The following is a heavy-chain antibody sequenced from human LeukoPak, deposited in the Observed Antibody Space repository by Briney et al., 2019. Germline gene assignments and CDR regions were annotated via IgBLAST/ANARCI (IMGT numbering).Heavy chain of an antibody. CDR1: GFTFSSYG. V-gene: IGHV3-30*18. Sequence: GGSLRLSCAASGFTFSSYGMHWVRQAPGKGLEWVAVISYDGSNKYYADSVKGRFTISRDNSKSTLYLQMNSLRAEDTAVYYCAKEVVVTDSPIDYWGQGTLVTVSS. J-gene: IGHJ4*02. CDR3: AKEVVVTDSPIDY. D-gene: IGHD3-22*01. CDR2: ISYDGSNK.